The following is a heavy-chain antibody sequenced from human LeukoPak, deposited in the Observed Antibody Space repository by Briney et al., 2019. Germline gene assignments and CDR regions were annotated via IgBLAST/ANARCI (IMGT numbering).Heavy chain of an antibody. CDR1: EDSVSSSTAA. D-gene: IGHD5-18*01. CDR2: TYYRSKWYN. Sequence: SQTLSLTCAISEDSVSSSTAAWNWIRQSPSRGLEWLGRTYYRSKWYNDYAGSVKSRITINPDTSKNQFSLQLNSVTPEDTAVYYCVRDHGYDFDYWGRGTLVTVSS. V-gene: IGHV6-1*01. CDR3: VRDHGYDFDY. J-gene: IGHJ4*02.